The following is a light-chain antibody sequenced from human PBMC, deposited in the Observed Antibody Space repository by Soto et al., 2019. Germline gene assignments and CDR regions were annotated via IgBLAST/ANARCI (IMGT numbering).Light chain of an antibody. V-gene: IGLV2-14*01. CDR1: SSDVGGYNY. Sequence: QSALTQPASVSGSPGQSITIPCTGTSSDVGGYNYVSWYQQHPGKAPKLMIYEVSNRPSGVSNRFSGSKSGNTASLTISGLQAEDEADYYCSSYTSSSLDVFGTGTKVTVL. CDR3: SSYTSSSLDV. CDR2: EVS. J-gene: IGLJ1*01.